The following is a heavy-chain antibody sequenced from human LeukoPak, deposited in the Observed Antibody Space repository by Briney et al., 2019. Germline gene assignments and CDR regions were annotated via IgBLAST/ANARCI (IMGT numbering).Heavy chain of an antibody. D-gene: IGHD1-26*01. CDR2: FDPEDGET. CDR1: GYTLTELS. V-gene: IGHV1-24*01. J-gene: IGHJ5*02. Sequence: ASVKVSCKVSGYTLTELSMHWVRQAPGKGLEWMGGFDPEDGETIYAQKFQGRVTMTEDTSTDTAYMELSSLRSEDTAVYYRATVREGGSYQNWFDPWGQGTLVTVSS. CDR3: ATVREGGSYQNWFDP.